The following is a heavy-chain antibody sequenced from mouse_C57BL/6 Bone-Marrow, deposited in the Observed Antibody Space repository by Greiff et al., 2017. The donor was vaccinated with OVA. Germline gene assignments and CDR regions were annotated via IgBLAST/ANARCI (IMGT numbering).Heavy chain of an antibody. CDR3: AKHTWLLFFDY. D-gene: IGHD2-3*01. CDR2: IWGDGST. Sequence: VQLQQSGPGLVAPSPSLSITCTVSGFSLTSYGVSWVRQPPGKGLEWLGAIWGDGSTNSHSALISSLSISKDNSKRQVFLKLTSLQTDDTATYYCAKHTWLLFFDYWGQGTTLTVSS. V-gene: IGHV2-3*01. J-gene: IGHJ2*01. CDR1: GFSLTSYG.